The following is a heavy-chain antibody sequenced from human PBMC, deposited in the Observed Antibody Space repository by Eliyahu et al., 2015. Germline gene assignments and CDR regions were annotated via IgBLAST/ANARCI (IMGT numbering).Heavy chain of an antibody. D-gene: IGHD3-22*01. CDR1: GXXFSSNSAA. J-gene: IGHJ4*02. V-gene: IGHV6-1*01. CDR3: ARVDDSSGYSNN. CDR2: TYYRSKWYN. Sequence: QVQLQQSGPGLVKPSQTLSLTCAXSGXXFSSNSAAWNWIRQAPSRGLEWLGRTYYRSKWYNDYAVSVKSRITINPDTPKNQFSLQLNSVTPEDTAVYYCARVDDSSGYSNNWGQGTLVTVSS.